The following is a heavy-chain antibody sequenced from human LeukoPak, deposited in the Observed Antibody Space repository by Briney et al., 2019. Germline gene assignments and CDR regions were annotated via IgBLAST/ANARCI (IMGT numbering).Heavy chain of an antibody. D-gene: IGHD3-9*01. CDR1: GFTVSNVW. CDR3: TTEVLTGASYWYFDL. J-gene: IGHJ2*01. Sequence: PGGSLRLSCAASGFTVSNVWMSWVRQAPGKGLEWVGRIKSKTDGGTTDYAAPVKGRFTISRDDSKNTLYLQMNSLKTEDTAVYYCTTEVLTGASYWYFDLWGRGTLVTVSS. CDR2: IKSKTDGGTT. V-gene: IGHV3-15*01.